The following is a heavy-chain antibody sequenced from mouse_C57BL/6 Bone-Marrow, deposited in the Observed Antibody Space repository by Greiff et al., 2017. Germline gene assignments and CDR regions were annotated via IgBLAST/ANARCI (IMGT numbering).Heavy chain of an antibody. J-gene: IGHJ3*01. CDR1: GFTFSDYG. D-gene: IGHD2-1*01. Sequence: EVLLVESGGGLVKPGGSLKLSCAASGFTFSDYGMHWVRQAPEKGLEWVAYISSGSSTTNYADTVKGRFTFSRDNATNTLFLQMTSLRSGGTPMYYCAGVYYGSFSWFAYWGQGTLVTVSA. V-gene: IGHV5-17*01. CDR2: ISSGSSTT. CDR3: AGVYYGSFSWFAY.